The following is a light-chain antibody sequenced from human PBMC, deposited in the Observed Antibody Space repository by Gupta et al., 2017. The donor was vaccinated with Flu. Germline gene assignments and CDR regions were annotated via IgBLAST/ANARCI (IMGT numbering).Light chain of an antibody. CDR2: AAS. CDR3: QRTDNSPWT. J-gene: IGKJ1*01. CDR1: QGISAW. V-gene: IGKV1-12*01. Sequence: SVGDTVTITCRASQGISAWLAWYQQKPGKAPKLLMSAASSLESGVPTRFSGSGSGTDFTLTISRLQPEDFATYYCQRTDNSPWTFGQGTKV.